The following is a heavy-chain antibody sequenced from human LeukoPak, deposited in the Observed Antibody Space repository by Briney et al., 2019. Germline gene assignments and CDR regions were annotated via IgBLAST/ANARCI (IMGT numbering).Heavy chain of an antibody. J-gene: IGHJ6*04. V-gene: IGHV3-33*01. CDR1: GFTFSSYG. Sequence: GGSLRLSCAASGFTFSSYGMHWVRQAPGKGLEWVAVIWYDGSNKYYADSVKGRFTISRDNSKNTLYLQMNSLRAEDTAVYYCAREGEDEDYYYGMDVWGKGTTVTVSS. D-gene: IGHD1-26*01. CDR3: AREGEDEDYYYGMDV. CDR2: IWYDGSNK.